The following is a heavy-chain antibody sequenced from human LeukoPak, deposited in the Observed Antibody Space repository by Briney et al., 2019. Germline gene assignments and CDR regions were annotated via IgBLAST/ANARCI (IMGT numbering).Heavy chain of an antibody. CDR3: AREIYCSSTSCHRKDAFDI. D-gene: IGHD2-2*02. CDR1: GGSISSSSYY. J-gene: IGHJ3*02. V-gene: IGHV4-39*07. Sequence: SETLSLTCTVSGGSISSSSYYWGWIRQPPGKGLEWIGSIYYSGSTYYNPSLKSRVTISVDTSKNQFSLKLSSVTAADTAVYYCAREIYCSSTSCHRKDAFDIWGQGTMVTVSS. CDR2: IYYSGST.